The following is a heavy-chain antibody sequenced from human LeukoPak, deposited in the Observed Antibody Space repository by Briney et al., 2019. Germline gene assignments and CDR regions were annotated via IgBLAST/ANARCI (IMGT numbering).Heavy chain of an antibody. CDR3: ARAFQWLVFDY. J-gene: IGHJ4*02. Sequence: PGGSLRLSCAASGFTVSSNYMSWGRQAPGKGLEWVSVIYSGGSTYYADSVKGRFTISRDNSKNTLYLQMNSLRAEDTAVYYCARAFQWLVFDYWGQGTLVTVSS. D-gene: IGHD6-19*01. CDR1: GFTVSSNY. CDR2: IYSGGST. V-gene: IGHV3-53*01.